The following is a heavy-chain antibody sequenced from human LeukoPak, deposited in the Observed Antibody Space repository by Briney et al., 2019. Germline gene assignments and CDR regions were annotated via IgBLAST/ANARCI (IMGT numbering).Heavy chain of an antibody. CDR2: IYSGGST. Sequence: GGSPRLSCAASGFTVSSNYMSWVRQAPGKGLEWVSFIYSGGSTSYADSVKGRFTISRDNSKNTLYLQMHSLRAEDTAVYYCARGTTTDYWGQGTLVTVSS. V-gene: IGHV3-66*01. CDR3: ARGTTTDY. J-gene: IGHJ4*02. CDR1: GFTVSSNY. D-gene: IGHD1-1*01.